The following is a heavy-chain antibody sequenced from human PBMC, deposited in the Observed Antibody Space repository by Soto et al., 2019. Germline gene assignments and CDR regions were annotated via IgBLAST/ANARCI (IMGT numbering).Heavy chain of an antibody. V-gene: IGHV3-23*01. CDR2: ISSSSGATT. J-gene: IGHJ3*01. CDR3: AQMATLTTSALDV. D-gene: IGHD4-4*01. Sequence: EAQLWASGGGPVQPGESLRLSCAASGFSFDIYAMAWVRRAPGKGLEWVSAISSSSGATTYYADSVRGRFTISRDNSRNTLYLQMSSLRVEDTAVYYCAQMATLTTSALDVWGQGTMVSVSS. CDR1: GFSFDIYA.